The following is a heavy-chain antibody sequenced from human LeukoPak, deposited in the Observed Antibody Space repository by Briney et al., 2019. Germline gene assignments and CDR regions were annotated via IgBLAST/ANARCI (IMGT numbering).Heavy chain of an antibody. V-gene: IGHV4-59*08. J-gene: IGHJ4*02. CDR1: GDSISRDY. Sequence: SETLSLTCTVSGDSISRDYWNWIRQPPGKGLEWIGYINYSGSTNYNPSLKSRVAISKDTSKNQFSLNLSTVTAADTAVYYCATAVKGFCSGPIDYWGQGTLVTVSS. D-gene: IGHD2-15*01. CDR2: INYSGST. CDR3: ATAVKGFCSGPIDY.